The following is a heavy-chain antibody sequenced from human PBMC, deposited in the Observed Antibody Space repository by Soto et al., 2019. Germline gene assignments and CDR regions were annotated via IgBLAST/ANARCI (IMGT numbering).Heavy chain of an antibody. CDR3: GKGRSYYYYYGVDV. J-gene: IGHJ6*02. CDR2: ISGSGGST. CDR1: GFTFSSYA. Sequence: PGGSLRRSCAGSGFTFSSYAMSWIRQAPGKGLEWVSAISGSGGSTYYADAVKGRFTISRDNSKSTLYLQMNSLRAEDTAVYYCGKGRSYYYYYGVDVWGQGTTVTVSS. D-gene: IGHD1-26*01. V-gene: IGHV3-23*01.